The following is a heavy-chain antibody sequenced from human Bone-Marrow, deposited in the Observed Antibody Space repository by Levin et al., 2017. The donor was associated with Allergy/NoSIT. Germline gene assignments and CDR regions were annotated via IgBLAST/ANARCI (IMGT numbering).Heavy chain of an antibody. J-gene: IGHJ4*02. D-gene: IGHD3-10*01. V-gene: IGHV3-33*08. Sequence: GGSLRLSCATSGFNLRVYGIHWVRQAPGKGLEWVALVWNDGSQKQYLDSVRGRFTTSRDNSKNTVFLQMNSLRAEDPAIYFCARVSGSGTGYYDYWGQGVQVTVSS. CDR1: GFNLRVYG. CDR2: VWNDGSQK. CDR3: ARVSGSGTGYYDY.